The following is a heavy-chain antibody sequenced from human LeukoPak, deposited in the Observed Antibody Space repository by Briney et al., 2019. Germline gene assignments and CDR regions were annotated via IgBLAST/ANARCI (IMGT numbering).Heavy chain of an antibody. CDR2: LTGSGDAT. CDR1: GFTFSSYA. D-gene: IGHD2-2*01. J-gene: IGHJ4*02. V-gene: IGHV3-23*01. CDR3: AKGPSSTTCCPFDY. Sequence: PGGSVRLSCAASGFTFSSYAMAWVRQAPGEGLEWVSVLTGSGDATYYADSVKGRFIISRDNSKSTLYLQINNLRAEDTAVYYCAKGPSSTTCCPFDYWGQGTLVTVSS.